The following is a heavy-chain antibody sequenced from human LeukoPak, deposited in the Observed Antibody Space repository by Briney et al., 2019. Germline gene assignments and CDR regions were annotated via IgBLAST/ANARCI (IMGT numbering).Heavy chain of an antibody. CDR2: MNPNSGNT. CDR1: GYTFTSSD. Sequence: GASVRVSCKASGYTFTSSDINWVRQATGQGLEWMGWMNPNSGNTGYAQKFQGRVTMTRNTSISTAYMGLSSLRSEETAVYYCARGDSSSNWFDPWGQGTLVTVSS. D-gene: IGHD4-11*01. CDR3: ARGDSSSNWFDP. J-gene: IGHJ5*02. V-gene: IGHV1-8*01.